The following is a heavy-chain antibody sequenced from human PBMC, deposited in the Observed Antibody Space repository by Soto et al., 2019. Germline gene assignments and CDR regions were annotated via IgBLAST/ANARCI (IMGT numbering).Heavy chain of an antibody. J-gene: IGHJ4*02. CDR3: ARSIGTRPYFDY. CDR2: VYYTGSA. Sequence: QVQLQEAVPGPVKPSQTLSLTCTVSGASMNSVAFYWNLVRQHPENGLEWIGYVYYTGSAYYNPSLKRRAAISIDTSTNQFSLKLNSVTAADTAVYYCARSIGTRPYFDYWGQGSLVTVSS. CDR1: GASMNSVAFY. V-gene: IGHV4-31*03. D-gene: IGHD6-6*01.